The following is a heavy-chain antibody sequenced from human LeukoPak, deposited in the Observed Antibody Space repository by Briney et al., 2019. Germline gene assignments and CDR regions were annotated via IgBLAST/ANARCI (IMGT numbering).Heavy chain of an antibody. Sequence: ASVKVSCKASGYTFTGYYMHWVRQAPGQGLEWMGWINPNSGGTNYAQKFQGRVTMTRDTSISTAYMELSRLRSDDTAVYYCARDLTYFGQGLDYWGQGTLVTVSS. CDR3: ARDLTYFGQGLDY. J-gene: IGHJ4*02. CDR2: INPNSGGT. V-gene: IGHV1-2*02. D-gene: IGHD2-21*01. CDR1: GYTFTGYY.